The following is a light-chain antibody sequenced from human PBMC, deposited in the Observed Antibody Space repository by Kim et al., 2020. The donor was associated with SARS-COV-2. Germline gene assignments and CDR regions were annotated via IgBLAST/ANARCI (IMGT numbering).Light chain of an antibody. CDR1: PSVSSSY. CDR2: GAS. CDR3: QQDYNLPRT. V-gene: IGKV3D-7*01. Sequence: PGERVTLSCRASPSVSSSYLTWYQQKPGQAPRLLIYGASTRATGIPASFSGSGSGTDFTLTISSLQPEDFAVYYCQQDYNLPRTFGQGTKVDIK. J-gene: IGKJ1*01.